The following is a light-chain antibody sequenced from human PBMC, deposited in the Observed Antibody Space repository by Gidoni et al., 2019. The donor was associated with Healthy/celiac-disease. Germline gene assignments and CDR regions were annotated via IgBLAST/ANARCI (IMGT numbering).Light chain of an antibody. CDR1: QDISNY. CDR3: QQYDTLLFT. Sequence: DIQMTQAPSSLSASVGDRVTITCQASQDISNYLNWYQQKPGKAPKLLIYDASNLETGVPSRFSGSGSGTDFTFAICSLQPEDIATYYCQQYDTLLFTFGPGTKVDIK. J-gene: IGKJ3*01. V-gene: IGKV1-33*01. CDR2: DAS.